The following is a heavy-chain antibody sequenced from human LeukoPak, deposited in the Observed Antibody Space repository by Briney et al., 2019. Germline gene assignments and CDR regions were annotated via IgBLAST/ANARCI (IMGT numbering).Heavy chain of an antibody. CDR2: MKQDGSEK. Sequence: PGGSLRLSCAASGFTFSSYWMSWVRQAPGKGLEWVANMKQDGSEKYYVDSVKGRFTISRDNAKNSLYLQMNSLRADDTAVYYCARGGGYSCGQIYNWFDPWGQGTLVTVSS. CDR3: ARGGGYSCGQIYNWFDP. J-gene: IGHJ5*02. CDR1: GFTFSSYW. V-gene: IGHV3-7*01. D-gene: IGHD5-18*01.